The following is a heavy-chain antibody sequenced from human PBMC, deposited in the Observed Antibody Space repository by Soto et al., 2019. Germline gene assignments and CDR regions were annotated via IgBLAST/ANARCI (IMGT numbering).Heavy chain of an antibody. J-gene: IGHJ4*02. CDR3: AKESSGYPAELYYFDY. CDR1: GFTFSSYA. V-gene: IGHV3-23*01. Sequence: EVQLLESGGGLVQPGGSLRLSCAASGFTFSSYAMSWVRQAPGKGLEWVSAISGSGGSTYYADSVKGRFTISRDNSKNTLYLQMNSLRAEDTAVYYCAKESSGYPAELYYFDYWGQGTLVTVSS. D-gene: IGHD5-12*01. CDR2: ISGSGGST.